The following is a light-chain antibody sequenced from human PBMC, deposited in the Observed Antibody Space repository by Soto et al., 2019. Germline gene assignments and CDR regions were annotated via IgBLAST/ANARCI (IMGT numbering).Light chain of an antibody. Sequence: QAVVTQPPSVSGAPGQRVTISCTGNSSNIGAGYDVHWYQQFPGAAPKVLIHGNTNRPAGVPARFSGSKSGTSASLAITGLQPEDEADYYCQSYDSSRVVFGGGTKLTVL. J-gene: IGLJ2*01. V-gene: IGLV1-40*01. CDR1: SSNIGAGYD. CDR2: GNT. CDR3: QSYDSSRVV.